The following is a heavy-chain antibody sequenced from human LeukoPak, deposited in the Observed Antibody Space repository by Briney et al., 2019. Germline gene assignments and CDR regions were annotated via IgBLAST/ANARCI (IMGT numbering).Heavy chain of an antibody. CDR1: GGSISSYY. Sequence: SETLSLTCTVSGGSISSYYWSWIRQPAGKGLGWIGRIYTSGSTNYNPSLKSRVTISVDKSKNQFSLKLSSVTAADTAVYYCARSPVVVPAAIDYWVQGTLVTVSS. D-gene: IGHD2-2*01. CDR3: ARSPVVVPAAIDY. CDR2: IYTSGST. J-gene: IGHJ4*02. V-gene: IGHV4-4*07.